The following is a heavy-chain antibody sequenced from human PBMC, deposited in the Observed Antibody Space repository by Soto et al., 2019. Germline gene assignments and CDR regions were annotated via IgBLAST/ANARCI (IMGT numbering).Heavy chain of an antibody. CDR1: GSSFTSDR. CDR3: AGSGSAVHSDY. J-gene: IGHJ4*02. D-gene: IGHD6-19*01. Sequence: GGSLRISCAASGSSFTSDRMTWVRQAPGKGLEWVAKIKQDGSEKYYVDSVKGRFTISRDNAKESVYLQMNSLRVEDTAVYYCAGSGSAVHSDYSGQ. CDR2: IKQDGSEK. V-gene: IGHV3-7*01.